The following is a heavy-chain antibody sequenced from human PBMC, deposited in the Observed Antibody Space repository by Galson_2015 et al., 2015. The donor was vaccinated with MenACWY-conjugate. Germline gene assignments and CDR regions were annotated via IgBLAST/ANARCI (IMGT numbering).Heavy chain of an antibody. CDR2: IRYDGGSK. D-gene: IGHD3-10*01. Sequence: SLRLSCAASGFTFSSFCMHWVRQAPGKGLEWVAIIRYDGGSKYYADSVKGRFTISRDNTKNTLYLQMSSLRTEDTAVYYCASRRFGAGSYYADYWGQGTPVTVSS. V-gene: IGHV3-30*02. CDR1: GFTFSSFC. CDR3: ASRRFGAGSYYADY. J-gene: IGHJ4*02.